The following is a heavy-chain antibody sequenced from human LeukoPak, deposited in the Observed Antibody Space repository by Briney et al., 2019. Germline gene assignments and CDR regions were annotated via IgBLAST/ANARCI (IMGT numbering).Heavy chain of an antibody. CDR2: ISGDGGST. CDR1: GFTFDGHA. Sequence: GGSLRLSCAASGFTFDGHAMQWLRQAPGRGLDWVSLISGDGGSTYYADSVKGRFTISRDNSKDSLYLQMNSLRTEDTALYYCVKGTYPLFDYWGQGTLVTVSS. V-gene: IGHV3-43*02. J-gene: IGHJ4*02. CDR3: VKGTYPLFDY.